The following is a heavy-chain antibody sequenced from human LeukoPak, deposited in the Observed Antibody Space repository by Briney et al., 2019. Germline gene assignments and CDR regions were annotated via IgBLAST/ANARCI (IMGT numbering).Heavy chain of an antibody. CDR3: ARHRSKWLQSSFDY. V-gene: IGHV4-39*01. D-gene: IGHD5-24*01. J-gene: IGHJ4*02. CDR2: IFYSGNT. CDR1: GGSINSSSYY. Sequence: SETLSLTCTVSGGSINSSSYYWGWIRQPPGKGLEWIGSIFYSGNTYDNPSLKSRVTISVDTSKNQFSLKLNSVTAADTAVFYCARHRSKWLQSSFDYWGQGTLVTVSS.